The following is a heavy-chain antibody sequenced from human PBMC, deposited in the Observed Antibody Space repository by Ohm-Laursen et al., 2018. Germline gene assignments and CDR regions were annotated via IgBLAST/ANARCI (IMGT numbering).Heavy chain of an antibody. J-gene: IGHJ4*02. CDR3: AKMVGAWDFFDY. CDR1: GFTFDDYA. CDR2: ITWNSGTI. D-gene: IGHD1-26*01. Sequence: SLRLSCAASGFTFDDYAMHWVRHAPGKGLEWVSGITWNSGTITYADSVKGRFTISRDSAKNSLYLQMNSLRAEDTALYYCAKMVGAWDFFDYWGQGTLVTVSS. V-gene: IGHV3-9*01.